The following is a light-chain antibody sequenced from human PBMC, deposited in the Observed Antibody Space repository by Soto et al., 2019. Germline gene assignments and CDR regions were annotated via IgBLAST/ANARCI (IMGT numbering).Light chain of an antibody. V-gene: IGKV3-20*01. CDR2: GAS. J-gene: IGKJ1*01. CDR3: LQTYCTPWT. Sequence: EIVLTQSPGTLSLSPGERATLSCRASQSFTSTSLAWYQQKPGQAPRLLISGASRRAAGIPDRFSGSGSGTDFTLTSSRLESEDIATYYCLQTYCTPWTFGRGTKVEIK. CDR1: QSFTSTS.